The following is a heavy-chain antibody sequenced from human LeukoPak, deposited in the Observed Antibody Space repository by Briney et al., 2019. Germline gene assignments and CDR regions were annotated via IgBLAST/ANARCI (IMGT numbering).Heavy chain of an antibody. D-gene: IGHD5-18*01. Sequence: ASLKVSCKASGYTFTGYYMPWVRQAPGQGLEWMGGISLNSGGTNYSQKYQGRVTMTRDTSISTAYMELSRLRSDDTAVYYCARDTAMVTYWFDPWGQGTLVTVSS. CDR2: ISLNSGGT. J-gene: IGHJ5*02. CDR3: ARDTAMVTYWFDP. V-gene: IGHV1-2*02. CDR1: GYTFTGYY.